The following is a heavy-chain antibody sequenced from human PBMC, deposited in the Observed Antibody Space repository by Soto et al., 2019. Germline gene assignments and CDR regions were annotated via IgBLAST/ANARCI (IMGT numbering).Heavy chain of an antibody. Sequence: EVQLVESGGGLVKPGGSLRLSCAASGFSFSSYSMNWVRQAPGKGLEWVSSISSSASHINYADSVKGRFTISRDNAKKSLYRQMNSLRAEDTAVYYCARGYTGYCSGGTFYWFDPWGQGTLVTVSS. D-gene: IGHD2-15*01. V-gene: IGHV3-21*01. J-gene: IGHJ5*02. CDR1: GFSFSSYS. CDR2: ISSSASHI. CDR3: ARGYTGYCSGGTFYWFDP.